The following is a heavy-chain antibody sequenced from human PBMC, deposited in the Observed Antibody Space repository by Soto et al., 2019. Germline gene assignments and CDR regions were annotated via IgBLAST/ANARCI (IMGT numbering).Heavy chain of an antibody. CDR2: INHSGPP. D-gene: IGHD3-3*01. V-gene: IGHV4-34*02. J-gene: IGHJ4*02. CDR3: ATSALRFLEWLPSAPRDY. Sequence: QVQLQQWGAGLLKPSETLSLTCAVYGGTFSGYYWSWIRQPPGKGLEWIGEINHSGPPKYNPSLTSRVTISADTSKNQFYLKLRPVTAVDTAVYYCATSALRFLEWLPSAPRDYWGQGTLVTVSS. CDR1: GGTFSGYY.